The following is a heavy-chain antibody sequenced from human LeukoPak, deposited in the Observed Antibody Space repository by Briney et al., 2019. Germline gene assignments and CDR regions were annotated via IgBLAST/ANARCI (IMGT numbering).Heavy chain of an antibody. CDR3: ARDPRWLTPDCTSTSCYENYFDP. V-gene: IGHV4-38-2*02. CDR1: GYSISSGYQ. D-gene: IGHD2-2*01. Sequence: SETLSLTCVVSGYSISSGYQWAWIRQSPGKGLEWISSIYHSGSAHYNPSLKSRVTISVETSKNQFSLNLYSVTAADTAVYYCARDPRWLTPDCTSTSCYENYFDPWGQGTLVTVSS. CDR2: IYHSGSA. J-gene: IGHJ5*02.